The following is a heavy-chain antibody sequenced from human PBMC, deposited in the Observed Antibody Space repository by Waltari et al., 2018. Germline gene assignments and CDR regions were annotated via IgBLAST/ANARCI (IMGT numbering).Heavy chain of an antibody. J-gene: IGHJ4*02. Sequence: EVQLVESGGGLVQPGGSLRLSCAASGFTVSSNYMNWVRQAPGKGLEWVSSISSSSSYIYYADSVKGRFTISRDNAKNSLYLQMNSLRAEDTAVYYCAKYGSGRSHSDYWGQGTLVTVSS. D-gene: IGHD3-10*01. CDR3: AKYGSGRSHSDY. V-gene: IGHV3-21*01. CDR2: ISSSSSYI. CDR1: GFTVSSNY.